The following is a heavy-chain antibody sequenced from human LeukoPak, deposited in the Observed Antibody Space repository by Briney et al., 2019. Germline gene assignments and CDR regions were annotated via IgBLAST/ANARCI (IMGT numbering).Heavy chain of an antibody. J-gene: IGHJ3*02. CDR2: IIPILGIA. D-gene: IGHD2-21*02. CDR1: GGTFSSYA. V-gene: IGHV1-69*04. CDR3: ARPDIVVVTDAFDI. Sequence: SVKVSCKASGGTFSSYAISWVRQAPGQGLEWMGTIIPILGIANYAQKFQGRVTITADKSTSTAYMELSSLRSEDTAVYYCARPDIVVVTDAFDIWGQGTMVTVSS.